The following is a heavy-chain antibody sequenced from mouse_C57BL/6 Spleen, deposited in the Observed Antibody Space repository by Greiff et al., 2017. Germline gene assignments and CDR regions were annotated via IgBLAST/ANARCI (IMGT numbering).Heavy chain of an antibody. J-gene: IGHJ1*03. Sequence: QVQLQQPGAELVMPGASVKLSCKASGYTFTSYWMHWVKQRPGQGLEWIGEIDPSDSYTNYNQKFKGKSTLTVDKSSSTAYMQLSSLTSEDSAVYYCAEKLTTVVAPYWYFDVWGTGTTVTVSS. CDR1: GYTFTSYW. V-gene: IGHV1-69*01. CDR3: AEKLTTVVAPYWYFDV. D-gene: IGHD1-1*01. CDR2: IDPSDSYT.